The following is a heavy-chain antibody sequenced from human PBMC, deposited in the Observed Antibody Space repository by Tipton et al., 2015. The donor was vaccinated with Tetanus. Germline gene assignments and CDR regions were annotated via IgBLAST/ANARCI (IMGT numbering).Heavy chain of an antibody. CDR3: ARHQSGYFTPFDY. CDR2: IYEGGDT. V-gene: IGHV4-39*01. CDR1: GGSIRGGTFY. J-gene: IGHJ4*02. D-gene: IGHD3-3*01. Sequence: GLVKPSETLSLTCTVSGGSIRGGTFYWGWIRQPPGKGLEWIGSIYEGGDTYYIPSLKSRVTISVDTSKNQFSLNLNSMAAADTGVYYCARHQSGYFTPFDYWGQGNLVTVSS.